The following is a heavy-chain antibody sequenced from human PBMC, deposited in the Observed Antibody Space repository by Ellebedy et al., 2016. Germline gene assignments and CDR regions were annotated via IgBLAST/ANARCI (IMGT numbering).Heavy chain of an antibody. Sequence: GGSLRLSXAASGFTFSSYAMSWVRQAPGKGLEWVSVISGSGGSTYYADSVKGRFTISRDNSKSTVYLQVDSLRVEDTALYYCARSTAPPGLLRGYFDLWGRGTLVSVSS. CDR2: ISGSGGST. D-gene: IGHD4-17*01. V-gene: IGHV3-23*01. J-gene: IGHJ2*01. CDR1: GFTFSSYA. CDR3: ARSTAPPGLLRGYFDL.